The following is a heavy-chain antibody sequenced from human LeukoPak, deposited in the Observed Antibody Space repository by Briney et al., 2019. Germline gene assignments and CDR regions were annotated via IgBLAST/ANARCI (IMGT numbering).Heavy chain of an antibody. CDR3: AKDATYYYDSSGYYYEYYFDY. J-gene: IGHJ4*02. D-gene: IGHD3-22*01. CDR2: ISYDGSNK. CDR1: GFTFSSYG. Sequence: GGSLRLSCAASGFTFSSYGMHWVRQAPGKGLKWVEVISYDGSNKYYADSVKGRFTISRDNSKNTLYLQMNSLRAEDKAVYYCAKDATYYYDSSGYYYEYYFDYWGQGTLVTVSS. V-gene: IGHV3-30*18.